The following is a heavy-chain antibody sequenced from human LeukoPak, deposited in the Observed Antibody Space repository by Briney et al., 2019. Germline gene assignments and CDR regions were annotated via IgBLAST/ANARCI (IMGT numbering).Heavy chain of an antibody. CDR1: GFTVSDYY. CDR2: ISSSGSTI. CDR3: ARSKFGQFDY. J-gene: IGHJ4*02. Sequence: GWSLRLSCAASGFTVSDYYMSWIRQAPGRGLEWVSYISSSGSTIYYADSVKGRFTISRDNAKNSLYLQMNSLRAEDMAVYYCARSKFGQFDYWGQGTQVTVSS. V-gene: IGHV3-11*01. D-gene: IGHD3-10*01.